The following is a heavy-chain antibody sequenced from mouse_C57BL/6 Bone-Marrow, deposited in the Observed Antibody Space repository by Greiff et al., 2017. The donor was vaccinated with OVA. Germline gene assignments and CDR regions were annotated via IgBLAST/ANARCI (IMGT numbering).Heavy chain of an antibody. D-gene: IGHD2-4*01. CDR1: GFTFTSYW. Sequence: QVQLQQPGAELVKPGASVKMSCKASGFTFTSYWITWVIQRPGQGLEWIGDFYPGSGSTNYNEKFKSKATLTVDTSSSTAYMQLSSLTSEDSAVYYCARRGYYEYSDVWGTGTTVTVSS. V-gene: IGHV1-55*01. J-gene: IGHJ1*03. CDR2: FYPGSGST. CDR3: ARRGYYEYSDV.